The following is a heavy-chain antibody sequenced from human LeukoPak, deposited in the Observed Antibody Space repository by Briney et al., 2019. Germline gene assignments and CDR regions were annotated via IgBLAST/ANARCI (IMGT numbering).Heavy chain of an antibody. J-gene: IGHJ4*02. D-gene: IGHD1-26*01. Sequence: SETLSLTCTVSGGSLSSYYWSWIRQPPGKGLEWIGYVYYSGSTNYNPSLKSRVTISVDTSKNQFSLKLSSVTAADTAVYYCARVARIQVGATKTYYFDYWGQGTLVTVSS. CDR2: VYYSGST. CDR1: GGSLSSYY. V-gene: IGHV4-59*01. CDR3: ARVARIQVGATKTYYFDY.